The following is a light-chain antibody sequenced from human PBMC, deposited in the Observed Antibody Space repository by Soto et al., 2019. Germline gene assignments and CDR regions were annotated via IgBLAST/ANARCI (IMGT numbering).Light chain of an antibody. CDR2: AAS. Sequence: DIQMTQSPSSLSASVGDRVTIACRASQSISSFLSWNQQKPGKAPKLLIYAASSLQSGVPSRFSGSGSGTDFTLTISSLQPEDFATYYCQQSYSTPRTFGQGTKLEIK. CDR3: QQSYSTPRT. V-gene: IGKV1-39*01. CDR1: QSISSF. J-gene: IGKJ2*01.